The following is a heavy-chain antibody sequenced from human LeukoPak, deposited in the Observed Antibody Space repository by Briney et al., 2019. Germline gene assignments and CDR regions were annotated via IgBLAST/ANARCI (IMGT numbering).Heavy chain of an antibody. Sequence: GGSLRLSCAASGFMFDDSAMHWVRQAPGKGLGWVSLIIGDGVSTFYADSVKGRFTISRDNSKNSLSLQMDSLTTEDTALYYCAKEGYSDTSNYFDNWGQGILVTVSS. CDR1: GFMFDDSA. D-gene: IGHD3-10*01. CDR2: IIGDGVST. V-gene: IGHV3-43*02. CDR3: AKEGYSDTSNYFDN. J-gene: IGHJ4*02.